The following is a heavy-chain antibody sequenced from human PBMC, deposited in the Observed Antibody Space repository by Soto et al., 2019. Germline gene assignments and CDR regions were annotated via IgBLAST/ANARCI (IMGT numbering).Heavy chain of an antibody. CDR1: GYSFTSYW. Sequence: VQLVQSGAEVKKPGESLKISCKGSGYSFTSYWIGWVRQMPGKGLEWMGIIYPGDSDTRYSPSFQGQVTISADKSISTAYLQWSSLKASDTAMYYCARTPDYYGSGSYGGWFDPWGQGTLVTVSS. CDR3: ARTPDYYGSGSYGGWFDP. J-gene: IGHJ5*02. CDR2: IYPGDSDT. V-gene: IGHV5-51*01. D-gene: IGHD3-10*01.